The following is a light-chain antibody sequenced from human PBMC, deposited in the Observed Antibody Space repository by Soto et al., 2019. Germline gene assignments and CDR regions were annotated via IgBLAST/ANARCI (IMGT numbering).Light chain of an antibody. J-gene: IGKJ1*01. CDR2: AAS. CDR1: RSISNY. Sequence: DIQMTQSPSSLSASVGDRVTITCRASRSISNYLNWYQQKSGKVPRLLIYAASSLQPGVPSRFSGTGTGTAFTLTITILQPEDSATYYCQQSYSVPRFCPGTRVDLK. CDR3: QQSYSVPR. V-gene: IGKV1-39*01.